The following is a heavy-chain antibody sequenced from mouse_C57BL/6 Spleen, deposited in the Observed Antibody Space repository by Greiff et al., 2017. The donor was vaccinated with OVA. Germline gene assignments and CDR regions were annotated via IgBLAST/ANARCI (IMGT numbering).Heavy chain of an antibody. V-gene: IGHV5-4*01. Sequence: EVKLQESGGGLVKPGGSLKLSCAASGFTFSSYAMSWVRQTPEKRLEWVATISDGGSYTSYPDNVKGRFTFSRDNAKINLYLQLSHLKSEDTAVYYCAREGGDWYYFDYWGQGTTLTVSS. D-gene: IGHD3-3*01. J-gene: IGHJ2*01. CDR3: AREGGDWYYFDY. CDR1: GFTFSSYA. CDR2: ISDGGSYT.